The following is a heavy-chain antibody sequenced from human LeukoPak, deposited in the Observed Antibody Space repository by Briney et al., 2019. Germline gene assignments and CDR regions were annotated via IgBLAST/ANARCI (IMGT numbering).Heavy chain of an antibody. CDR1: GGSISSSSYY. D-gene: IGHD4-11*01. Sequence: PSETLSLTCTVSGGSISSSSYYWGWIRQPPGKGLEWIGSIYYSGSTYYNPSLKSRVTISVDTSKNQFSLKLSSVTAADTAVYYCARPLMTTICYYYMDVWGKGTTVTVSS. CDR2: IYYSGST. J-gene: IGHJ6*03. V-gene: IGHV4-39*01. CDR3: ARPLMTTICYYYMDV.